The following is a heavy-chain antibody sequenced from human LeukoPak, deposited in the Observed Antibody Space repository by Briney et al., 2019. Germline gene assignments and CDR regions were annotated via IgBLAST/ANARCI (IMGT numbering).Heavy chain of an antibody. CDR2: IYYSGST. J-gene: IGHJ6*02. Sequence: SETLSLTCTVSGGSISSYYWSWIRQPPGKGLEWIGYIYYSGSTNYNPSLKSRVTISVDTSKNQFSLKLSSVTAADTAVYYCARDYYGSGSYYYYYYGMDVWGQGTTVTVSS. CDR3: ARDYYGSGSYYYYYYGMDV. CDR1: GGSISSYY. V-gene: IGHV4-59*01. D-gene: IGHD3-10*01.